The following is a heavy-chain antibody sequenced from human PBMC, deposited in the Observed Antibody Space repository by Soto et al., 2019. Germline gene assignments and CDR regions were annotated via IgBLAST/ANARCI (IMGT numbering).Heavy chain of an antibody. J-gene: IGHJ4*02. CDR3: ARDPTGDRGDY. CDR2: ISSSGSTI. D-gene: IGHD7-27*01. CDR1: GFTFSSYE. Sequence: GGSLRLSCAASGFTFSSYEMNRVRQAPGKGLEWVSYISSSGSTIYYADSVKGRFTISRDNAKNSLYLQMNSLRAEDTAVYYCARDPTGDRGDYWGQGTLVTVSS. V-gene: IGHV3-48*03.